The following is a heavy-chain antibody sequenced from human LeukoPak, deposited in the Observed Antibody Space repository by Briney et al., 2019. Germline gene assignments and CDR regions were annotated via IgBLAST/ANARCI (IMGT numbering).Heavy chain of an antibody. CDR2: FYPGDSNS. CDR1: GYSFTNYW. V-gene: IGHV5-51*01. CDR3: AGSYDILTGYLNWFDP. D-gene: IGHD3-9*01. Sequence: GEPLKISCEGSGYSFTNYWIGCVRQLPGKRLEWMGIFYPGDSNSRYSPALQGQVTISADKSISTAYLQWSSLKASDTVMYYCAGSYDILTGYLNWFDPWAQKTLVTVSS. J-gene: IGHJ5*02.